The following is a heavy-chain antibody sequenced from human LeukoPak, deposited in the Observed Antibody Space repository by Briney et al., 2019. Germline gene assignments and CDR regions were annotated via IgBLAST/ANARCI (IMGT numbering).Heavy chain of an antibody. CDR3: SRMRGETYYYGSGTLNWFDP. V-gene: IGHV4-39*01. CDR2: IYYSGST. Sequence: SETLSLTCTVSGGSISSSSYYWGWIRQPPGKGLEWIGSIYYSGSTYYNPSLKSRVTISVDTSKNQFSLKLSSVTAADTAVYYCSRMRGETYYYGSGTLNWFDPWGQGTLVTVSS. CDR1: GGSISSSSYY. J-gene: IGHJ5*02. D-gene: IGHD3-10*01.